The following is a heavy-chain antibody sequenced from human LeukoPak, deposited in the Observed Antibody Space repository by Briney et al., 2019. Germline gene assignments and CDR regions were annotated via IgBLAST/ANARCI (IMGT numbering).Heavy chain of an antibody. D-gene: IGHD2-2*01. V-gene: IGHV7-4-1*02. J-gene: IGHJ4*02. CDR1: GYTFTSYA. CDR3: ARGYCSSTSCYGGSY. CDR2: INTNTGNP. Sequence: ASVKVSCRASGYTFTSYAMNWVRQAPGQGLEWMGWINTNTGNPTYAQGFTGRFVFSLDTSVSTAYLQISSLKAEDTAVYYCARGYCSSTSCYGGSYWGQGTLVTVSS.